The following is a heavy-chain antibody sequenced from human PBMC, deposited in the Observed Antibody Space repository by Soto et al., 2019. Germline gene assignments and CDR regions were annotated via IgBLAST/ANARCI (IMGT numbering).Heavy chain of an antibody. V-gene: IGHV3-30*18. CDR2: ISYDGSNK. CDR1: GFTFSSYG. Sequence: PGGSLRLSCAASGFTFSSYGMHWVRQAPGKGLEWVAVISYDGSNKYYADSVKGRFTISRDNSKNTLYLQMNSLRAEDTAVYYCAKDMEKLQYSSWFDPWGQGTLVTVSS. J-gene: IGHJ5*02. CDR3: AKDMEKLQYSSWFDP. D-gene: IGHD4-4*01.